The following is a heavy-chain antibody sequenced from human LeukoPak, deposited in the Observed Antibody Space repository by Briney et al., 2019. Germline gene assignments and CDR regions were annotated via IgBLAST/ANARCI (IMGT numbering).Heavy chain of an antibody. CDR2: IIPIFGTA. D-gene: IGHD3-10*01. CDR1: GGTFSSDA. CDR3: ARGAYGSGSYYNYYFDY. J-gene: IGHJ4*02. Sequence: SVKVSCKASGGTFSSDAISSLRQAPGQGLEWMGGIIPIFGTANYAQKFQGRVTITTDESTSTAYMELSSLRSEDTAVYYCARGAYGSGSYYNYYFDYWGQGTLVTVSS. V-gene: IGHV1-69*05.